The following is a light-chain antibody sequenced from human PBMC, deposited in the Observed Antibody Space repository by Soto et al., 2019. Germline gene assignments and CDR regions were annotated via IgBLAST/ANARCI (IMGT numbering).Light chain of an antibody. Sequence: QSVLRHPPSASWSPGHSVTISCTGTSSDVGGYNYVSWYQQHPGKAPKLMIYEVSKRPSGVPDRFSGSKSDNTASLTVSGLQAEDEADYYCSSYAGSNNFVFGTGTKVTVL. J-gene: IGLJ1*01. CDR3: SSYAGSNNFV. CDR2: EVS. V-gene: IGLV2-8*01. CDR1: SSDVGGYNY.